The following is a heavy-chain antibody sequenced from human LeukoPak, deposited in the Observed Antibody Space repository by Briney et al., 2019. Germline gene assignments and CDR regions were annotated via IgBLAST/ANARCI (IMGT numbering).Heavy chain of an antibody. V-gene: IGHV4-38-2*01. CDR3: ARAAVQYWYFDL. CDR1: GYSICSSYY. CDR2: IYHSGST. J-gene: IGHJ2*01. Sequence: PSETLSLTCAVSGYSICSSYYWGWIRQPPGKGLEWIGSIYHSGSTYYNPSLKSRVTISVDTSKNQFSLKLSSVTAADTGVYYCARAAVQYWYFDLWGRGTLVTVS. D-gene: IGHD6-19*01.